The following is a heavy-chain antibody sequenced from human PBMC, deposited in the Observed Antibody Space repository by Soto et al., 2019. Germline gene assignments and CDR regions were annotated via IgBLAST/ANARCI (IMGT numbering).Heavy chain of an antibody. V-gene: IGHV4-39*07. Sequence: PSETLSLTCTVSGGSISSGGYYWSWIRQPPGKGLEWIGEINHSGSTNYNPSLKSRVTISVDTSKNLFSLKLSSVTAADTAVYYCARHSSSWYEGYYYYGMDVWGQGTTVTVS. CDR3: ARHSSSWYEGYYYYGMDV. J-gene: IGHJ6*02. CDR1: GGSISSGGYY. CDR2: INHSGST. D-gene: IGHD6-13*01.